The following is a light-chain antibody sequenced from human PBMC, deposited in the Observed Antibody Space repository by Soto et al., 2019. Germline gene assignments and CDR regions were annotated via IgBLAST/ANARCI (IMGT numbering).Light chain of an antibody. CDR3: HQYGTSPRT. V-gene: IGKV3-20*01. Sequence: EIVLSQSPDTLSLSPGERATLSCRASQRVTNSYLAWYQQKPGQAPRLLIFGASSRATGIPDRFSGSVSGTDFTLTISSLEPEDFALYFCHQYGTSPRTFGPGTKVEF. CDR2: GAS. CDR1: QRVTNSY. J-gene: IGKJ1*01.